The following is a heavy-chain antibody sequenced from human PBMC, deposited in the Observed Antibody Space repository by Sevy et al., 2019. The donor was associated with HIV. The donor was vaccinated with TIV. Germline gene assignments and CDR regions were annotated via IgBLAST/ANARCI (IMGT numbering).Heavy chain of an antibody. CDR1: GFTFSSYA. Sequence: GGSLRLSCAASGFTFSSYAMHWVRQAPGKGLEWVAVISYDGSYKYYADSVKGRFTISRDNSKNTLYLQMDSLRVDDTAVYYCARGGQKGVPGSQLDFWGQGTLVTVSS. V-gene: IGHV3-30-3*01. CDR3: ARGGQKGVPGSQLDF. D-gene: IGHD3-10*01. CDR2: ISYDGSYK. J-gene: IGHJ4*02.